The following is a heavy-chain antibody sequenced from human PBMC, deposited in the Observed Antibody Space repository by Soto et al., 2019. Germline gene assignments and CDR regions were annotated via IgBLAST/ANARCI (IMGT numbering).Heavy chain of an antibody. CDR2: IYWDDDK. J-gene: IGHJ4*02. Sequence: QITLKESGPTLVKPTQTLTLTCTFSGFSLSTSGVGVGWIRQPPGKALEWLALIYWDDDKRYSPSLKSRLTIPKDTYKNQIFPTLTNMDPVDTATYYCAPIAPFSWYGGYFDYWGQGTLVTVST. CDR1: GFSLSTSGVG. CDR3: APIAPFSWYGGYFDY. D-gene: IGHD6-13*01. V-gene: IGHV2-5*02.